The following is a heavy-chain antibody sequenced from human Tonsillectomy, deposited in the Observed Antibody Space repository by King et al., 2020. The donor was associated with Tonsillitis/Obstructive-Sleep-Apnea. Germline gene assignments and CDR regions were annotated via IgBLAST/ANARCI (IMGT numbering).Heavy chain of an antibody. CDR3: AKDERSYYGYCDL. CDR2: IWYDGSNK. D-gene: IGHD3-10*01. V-gene: IGHV3-33*06. Sequence: ESGGGVVQPGRSLRLSCAASGFTFSNYGMHWVRQAPGKGLEWVAIIWYDGSNKYYADSVKGRFTISRDNSKNTLYLQMNSLRAEDTAVYYCAKDERSYYGYCDLWGRGTLVTVS. CDR1: GFTFSNYG. J-gene: IGHJ2*01.